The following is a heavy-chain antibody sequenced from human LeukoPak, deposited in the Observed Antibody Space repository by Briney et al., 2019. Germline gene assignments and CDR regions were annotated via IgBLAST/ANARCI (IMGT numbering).Heavy chain of an antibody. Sequence: SETLSLTCTVSGYSISSGYYWGWLRQPPGKGLEWIGSIYHSGSTYYNPSLKSRVTISVDTSKNQFSLKLSSVTAADTAVYYCARAGLRLAPDYWGQGTLVTVSS. D-gene: IGHD3-16*01. CDR3: ARAGLRLAPDY. V-gene: IGHV4-38-2*02. CDR1: GYSISSGYY. J-gene: IGHJ4*02. CDR2: IYHSGST.